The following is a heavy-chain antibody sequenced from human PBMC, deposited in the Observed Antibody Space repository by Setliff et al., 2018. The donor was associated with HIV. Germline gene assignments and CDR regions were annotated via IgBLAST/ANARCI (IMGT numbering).Heavy chain of an antibody. Sequence: GGSLRLSCAASVFTFNNYGMNWVRQAPGKGLEWVSSISASATYIYYADSVKGRFTISRDNAENSLYLQMNSLRAEDTAVYYCARDNGRYFDRGWFDPWGQGALVTVSS. CDR3: ARDNGRYFDRGWFDP. J-gene: IGHJ5*02. D-gene: IGHD3-9*01. CDR1: VFTFNNYG. CDR2: ISASATYI. V-gene: IGHV3-21*01.